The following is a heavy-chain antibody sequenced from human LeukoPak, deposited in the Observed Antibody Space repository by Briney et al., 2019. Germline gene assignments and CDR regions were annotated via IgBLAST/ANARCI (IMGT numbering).Heavy chain of an antibody. D-gene: IGHD3-9*01. CDR2: IYYSGST. V-gene: IGHV4-59*01. Sequence: PSETLSLTCTVSGGSISSYYWSWIRQPPGKGLEWIGYIYYSGSTNYNPSLKSRLTISVDTSKNQFVLKLSSVTAADTAVYYCARWGTYYDILTVPGWFAPWGQGTLVTVSS. CDR3: ARWGTYYDILTVPGWFAP. J-gene: IGHJ5*02. CDR1: GGSISSYY.